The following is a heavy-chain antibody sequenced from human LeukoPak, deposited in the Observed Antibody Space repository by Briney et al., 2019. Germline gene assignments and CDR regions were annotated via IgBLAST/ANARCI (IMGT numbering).Heavy chain of an antibody. CDR2: INPNSGGT. D-gene: IGHD3-10*01. Sequence: VASVKVSCKASGYTFTGYYMHWVRQAPGQGLEWMRWINPNSGGTNYAQKFQGWVTMTRDTSISTAYMELSRLRSDDTAVYYCARGDPLLWFGELLYRSNWFDPWGQGTLVTVSS. CDR1: GYTFTGYY. V-gene: IGHV1-2*04. CDR3: ARGDPLLWFGELLYRSNWFDP. J-gene: IGHJ5*02.